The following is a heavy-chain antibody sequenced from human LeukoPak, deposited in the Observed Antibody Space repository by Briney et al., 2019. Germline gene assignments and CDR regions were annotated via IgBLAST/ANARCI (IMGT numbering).Heavy chain of an antibody. Sequence: GGFLRLSCAASGFTFSSYAMSWVRQAPGKGLEWVSAISGRGVSTYYADSVKGRFTISRDNSKNTLYLQMNSLRAEDTAFYYCANTTTETPGWFDPWGQGTLVTVSS. CDR3: ANTTTETPGWFDP. CDR1: GFTFSSYA. CDR2: ISGRGVST. J-gene: IGHJ5*02. V-gene: IGHV3-23*01. D-gene: IGHD4-11*01.